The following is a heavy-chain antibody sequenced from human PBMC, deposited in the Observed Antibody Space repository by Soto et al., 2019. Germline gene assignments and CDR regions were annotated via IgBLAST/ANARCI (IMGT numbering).Heavy chain of an antibody. Sequence: QVLLVQSSAEVKKPGSSVKVSCKASGGTFTSTAFSWVRQAPGQGLEWMGGIIPVLGTPNYAQKFQARLTVTADASTTPDHMELSSLRSDDTAVYYCASSAGMDHLLNYYGLNVWGQGTTVTVSS. CDR2: IIPVLGTP. J-gene: IGHJ6*02. CDR3: ASSAGMDHLLNYYGLNV. CDR1: GGTFTSTA. D-gene: IGHD6-13*01. V-gene: IGHV1-69*01.